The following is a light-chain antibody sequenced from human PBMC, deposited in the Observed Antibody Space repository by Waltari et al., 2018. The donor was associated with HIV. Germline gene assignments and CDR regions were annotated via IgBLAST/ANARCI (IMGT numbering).Light chain of an antibody. J-gene: IGKJ1*01. CDR3: QQYGSSLWT. Sequence: ELVLTQSPGTLSLSPGDRVTLSCRASQSVSSSYLAWYQQKPGQAPRLLIYGASSRATGIPDRFSGSGSGTDFTLTISRLEPEDFAVYYCQQYGSSLWTFGQGTKVEIK. CDR2: GAS. V-gene: IGKV3-20*01. CDR1: QSVSSSY.